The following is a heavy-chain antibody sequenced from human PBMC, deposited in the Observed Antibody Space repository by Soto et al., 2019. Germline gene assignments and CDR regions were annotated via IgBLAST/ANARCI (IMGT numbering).Heavy chain of an antibody. V-gene: IGHV1-8*01. CDR1: GYTFTSYD. D-gene: IGHD3-10*01. Sequence: ASVKVSCKASGYTFTSYDINWVRQATGQGLEWMGWVNPNSGNTGYAQKFQGRVTMTRNTSISTAYMELSSLRSEDTAVYYCARWITMVRGVILDAFDIWGQGTMVTVSS. CDR3: ARWITMVRGVILDAFDI. CDR2: VNPNSGNT. J-gene: IGHJ3*02.